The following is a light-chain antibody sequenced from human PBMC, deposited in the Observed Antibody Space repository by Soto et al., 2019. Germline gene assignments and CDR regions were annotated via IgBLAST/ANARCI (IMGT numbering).Light chain of an antibody. J-gene: IGLJ2*01. Sequence: QSVLTQSPSASASLGASVKLTCTLSSGHSNYAIAWHQQQSEKGPRYLMKLISDGSHSKGDGIPYRFSGSSYGAERYLTISSLQAEDESDYYCHTWGTGIVVFGGGTKLTVL. CDR2: LISDGSH. CDR1: SGHSNYA. CDR3: HTWGTGIVV. V-gene: IGLV4-69*01.